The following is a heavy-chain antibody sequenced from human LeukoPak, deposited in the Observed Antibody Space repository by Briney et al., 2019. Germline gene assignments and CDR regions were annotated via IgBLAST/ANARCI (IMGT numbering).Heavy chain of an antibody. D-gene: IGHD5-24*01. V-gene: IGHV3-23*01. Sequence: GSLRLSCVGSGFIFSTYAMNWVRQAPGQGLEWVSVIVGSGGGIDYADSVKGRFTISRDNSRNTVYLQMKSLRAEDTAVYYCVKDRKPDGLYNFDFWGQGILVTVSS. CDR2: IVGSGGGI. CDR3: VKDRKPDGLYNFDF. J-gene: IGHJ4*02. CDR1: GFIFSTYA.